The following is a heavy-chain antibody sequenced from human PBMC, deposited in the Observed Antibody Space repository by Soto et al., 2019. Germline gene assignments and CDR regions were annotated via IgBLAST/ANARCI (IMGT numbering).Heavy chain of an antibody. J-gene: IGHJ4*02. V-gene: IGHV4-31*03. Sequence: ASETLSLTCTVSGGSISIGGYYWSWIRQHPGKGLEWIGYIYYSGSTYYNPSLKSRVTISVDTSKNQFSLKLSSVTAADTAVYYCARGVATRVPFDYWGQGTLVTVSS. CDR3: ARGVATRVPFDY. CDR1: GGSISIGGYY. CDR2: IYYSGST. D-gene: IGHD3-10*02.